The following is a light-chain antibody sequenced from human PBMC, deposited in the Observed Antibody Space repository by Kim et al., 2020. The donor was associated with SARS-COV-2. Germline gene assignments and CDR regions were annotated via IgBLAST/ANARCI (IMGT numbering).Light chain of an antibody. J-gene: IGLJ2*01. V-gene: IGLV2-14*03. CDR1: SRDIGDSDY. CDR2: DVN. CDR3: SSYTSSRSVV. Sequence: GQSITSSCTGTSRDIGDSDYVSWYQQHPGKAPKLMISDVNNRPSGVSERFSGSKSGNTASLTISGLQAEDESHYFCSSYTSSRSVVFGEGTQLTVL.